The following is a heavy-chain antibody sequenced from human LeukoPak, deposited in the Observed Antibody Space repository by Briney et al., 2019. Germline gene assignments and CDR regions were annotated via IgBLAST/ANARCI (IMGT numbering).Heavy chain of an antibody. CDR3: ARGGVGAPYYYYYYMDV. Sequence: PSETLSLTCAVYGGSFSGYYWSWTRQPPGKGLEWIGEINHSGSTNYNPSLKSRVTISVDTSKNQFSLKLSSVTAADTAVYYCARGGVGAPYYYYYYMDVWGKGTTVTVSS. D-gene: IGHD1-26*01. J-gene: IGHJ6*03. CDR1: GGSFSGYY. V-gene: IGHV4-34*01. CDR2: INHSGST.